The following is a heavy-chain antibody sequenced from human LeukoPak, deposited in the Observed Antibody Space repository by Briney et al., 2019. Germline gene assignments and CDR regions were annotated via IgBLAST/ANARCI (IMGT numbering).Heavy chain of an antibody. J-gene: IGHJ5*02. Sequence: ASVKVSCKASGGTFSSYAISWVRQAPGQGLEWMGGIIPIFGTANHAQKFQGRVTITTDESTSTAYMELSSLRSEDTAVYYCAREVAGTTWGNWFDPWGRGTLVTVSS. CDR3: AREVAGTTWGNWFDP. V-gene: IGHV1-69*05. CDR2: IIPIFGTA. CDR1: GGTFSSYA. D-gene: IGHD1-1*01.